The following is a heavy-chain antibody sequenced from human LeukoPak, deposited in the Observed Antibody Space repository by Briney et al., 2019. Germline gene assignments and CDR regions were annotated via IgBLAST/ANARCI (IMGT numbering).Heavy chain of an antibody. J-gene: IGHJ3*02. D-gene: IGHD2-15*01. Sequence: SGTLSLTCGVSGGSISSTNWWSWVRQAPEKGLEWIGEIYHTGTSNYNPSLKSRVTISVDKSKNQFSLKLTSVTAADTAVYYCVSSDVGYWSGTIWGLGTVVIVSS. V-gene: IGHV4-4*02. CDR2: IYHTGTS. CDR3: VSSDVGYWSGTI. CDR1: GGSISSTNW.